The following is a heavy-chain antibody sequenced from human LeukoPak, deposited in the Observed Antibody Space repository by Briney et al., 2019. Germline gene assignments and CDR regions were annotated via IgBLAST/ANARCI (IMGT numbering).Heavy chain of an antibody. CDR3: ATHQATMVRGVMYYYYYMDV. J-gene: IGHJ6*03. Sequence: PGGSLRLSRAASGFTFSSYAMSWVRQAPGKGLEWVSAISGSGGCTYYADSVKGRFTISRDNSKNTLYLQMNSLRAEDTAVYYCATHQATMVRGVMYYYYYMDVWGKGTTVTVSS. CDR1: GFTFSSYA. CDR2: ISGSGGCT. V-gene: IGHV3-23*01. D-gene: IGHD3-10*01.